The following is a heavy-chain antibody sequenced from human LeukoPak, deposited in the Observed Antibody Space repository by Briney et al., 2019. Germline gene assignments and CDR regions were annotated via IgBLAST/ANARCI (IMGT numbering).Heavy chain of an antibody. CDR3: ARQQLSQLYYFDN. D-gene: IGHD6-13*01. Sequence: SETLSLTCTVTGGSLSRYYWSWIRQPPRKGLEWIGYTYYTGSTNYNPSLKSRVTISVDTSKNQFSLKLSSVTAADTAVYYCARQQLSQLYYFDNWGQGTLVTVSS. V-gene: IGHV4-59*01. CDR2: TYYTGST. J-gene: IGHJ4*02. CDR1: GGSLSRYY.